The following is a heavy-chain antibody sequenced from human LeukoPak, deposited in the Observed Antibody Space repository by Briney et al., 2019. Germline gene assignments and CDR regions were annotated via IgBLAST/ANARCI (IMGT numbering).Heavy chain of an antibody. D-gene: IGHD3-10*01. Sequence: GGSLRLSCAASGFAFSTYWMHWVSQAPGKGLVWVSRINSDGTSTSYADSVKGRFTISRDNAKNTLHLQMNSLRAEDTAVYYCTRGYYSCDYWGQGTLVAVSS. J-gene: IGHJ4*02. CDR2: INSDGTST. CDR3: TRGYYSCDY. CDR1: GFAFSTYW. V-gene: IGHV3-74*01.